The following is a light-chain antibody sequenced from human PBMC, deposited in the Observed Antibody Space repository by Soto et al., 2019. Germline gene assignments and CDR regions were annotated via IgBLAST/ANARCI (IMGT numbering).Light chain of an antibody. CDR1: QSVSSNH. V-gene: IGKV3-20*01. Sequence: EIVMTQSPGTLSLSPGDRATLSCRASQSVSSNHLAWYQQKPGQPPRLLIYGASRRASGIPDRFSGSGSGTDFTLTISRLEPEDFAVYYCQQYGSSTYTFGQGTKV. CDR3: QQYGSSTYT. CDR2: GAS. J-gene: IGKJ2*01.